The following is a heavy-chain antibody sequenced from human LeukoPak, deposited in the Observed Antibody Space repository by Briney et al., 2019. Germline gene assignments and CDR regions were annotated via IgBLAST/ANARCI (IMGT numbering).Heavy chain of an antibody. D-gene: IGHD2-21*01. J-gene: IGHJ3*02. CDR1: GFSLGDYY. CDR3: ARQIVGGFDI. Sequence: GGSLRLSCAASGFSLGDYYMNWMRQSPGKGLDWVSYISNSGSIIYYADSVKGRFTISRDNAKNSLYLQMNSLRAEDTAVYYCARQIVGGFDIWGQGTMVTVSS. V-gene: IGHV3-11*04. CDR2: ISNSGSII.